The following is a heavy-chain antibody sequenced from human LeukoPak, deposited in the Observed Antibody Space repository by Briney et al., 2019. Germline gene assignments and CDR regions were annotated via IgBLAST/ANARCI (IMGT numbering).Heavy chain of an antibody. J-gene: IGHJ4*02. CDR2: ISSSSSYI. Sequence: GGSLRLSCAASGFTFSSYSMNWVRQAPGKGLEWVSFISSSSSYIYYADSVKGRFTISRDNAKNSLYLQMNSLRAGGTALYYCARADSNIAARRIGFDYWGQGTLVTVSS. CDR1: GFTFSSYS. V-gene: IGHV3-21*01. CDR3: ARADSNIAARRIGFDY. D-gene: IGHD6-6*01.